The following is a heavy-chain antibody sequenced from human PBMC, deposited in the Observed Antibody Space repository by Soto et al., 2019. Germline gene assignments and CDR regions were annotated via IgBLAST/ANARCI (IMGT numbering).Heavy chain of an antibody. D-gene: IGHD6-19*01. CDR3: ASTGSGWNGYFQH. V-gene: IGHV3-11*01. J-gene: IGHJ1*01. Sequence: QVQLVESGGGLVKPGGSLRLSCAASGFTFSHYYMSWIRHAPGKGLEWVSYISSSGSTIYYADSVKGRLTISTDNANNTLYLQLSCLRADDTVVYYCASTGSGWNGYFQHWGQGPLVTVSS. CDR2: ISSSGSTI. CDR1: GFTFSHYY.